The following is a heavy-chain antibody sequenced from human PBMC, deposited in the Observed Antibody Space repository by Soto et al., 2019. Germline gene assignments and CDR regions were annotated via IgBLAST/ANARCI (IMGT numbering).Heavy chain of an antibody. D-gene: IGHD5-18*01. CDR1: GGSVSSGTYY. CDR3: AIRDSRMVMGYFDY. CDR2: IYYSGST. Sequence: SETLSLTCTVSGGSVSSGTYYWSWIRQSPGKGLEWIGYIYYSGSTNYNPSLKSRVTISVDTSKNQFSLKLSSVTAADTAVYYCAIRDSRMVMGYFDYRSQGTLVTVSS. V-gene: IGHV4-61*01. J-gene: IGHJ4*02.